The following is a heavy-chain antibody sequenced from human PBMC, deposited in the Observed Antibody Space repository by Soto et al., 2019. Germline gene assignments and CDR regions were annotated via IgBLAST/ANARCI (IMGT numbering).Heavy chain of an antibody. CDR1: GGSINSSSYF. CDR3: ARHYSSGSRNWFDP. V-gene: IGHV4-39*01. Sequence: SETLSLTCSVSGGSINSSSYFWGGVRQPPGKGLEWIGSIYYSGSTYYNPSLRSRVTISVDTSKNQFSLKLSSVTAADTAVFYCARHYSSGSRNWFDPWGQGTLVTVSS. D-gene: IGHD6-19*01. J-gene: IGHJ5*02. CDR2: IYYSGST.